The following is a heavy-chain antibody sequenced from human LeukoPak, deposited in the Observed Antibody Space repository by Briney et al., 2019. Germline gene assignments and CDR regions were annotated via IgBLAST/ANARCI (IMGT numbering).Heavy chain of an antibody. V-gene: IGHV3-23*01. D-gene: IGHD1-26*01. CDR1: GFTFSSYA. J-gene: IGHJ6*03. CDR3: AKKVGATFSGYYYYMDV. Sequence: PGGSLRLSCAASGFTFSSYAMSWVRQAPGKGLEWVSAISGSGGSTYYADSVKGRFTISRDNSKNTLYLQMNSLRAEDTAVYYCAKKVGATFSGYYYYMDVWGKGTTVTVSS. CDR2: ISGSGGST.